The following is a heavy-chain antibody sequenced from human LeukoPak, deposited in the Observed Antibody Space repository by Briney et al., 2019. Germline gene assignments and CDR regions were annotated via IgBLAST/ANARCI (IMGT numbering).Heavy chain of an antibody. V-gene: IGHV3-30*18. J-gene: IGHJ6*02. CDR3: AKRTYYYGSGTYANGMDV. D-gene: IGHD3-10*01. Sequence: GGSLRLSCAASGFTFSKYGMHWVRQAPGKGLERVAVISYDGSNKYYADSVKGRFTISRDNSKNTLYLQMNSLRAEDTAVYYCAKRTYYYGSGTYANGMDVWGQGTTVTVSS. CDR2: ISYDGSNK. CDR1: GFTFSKYG.